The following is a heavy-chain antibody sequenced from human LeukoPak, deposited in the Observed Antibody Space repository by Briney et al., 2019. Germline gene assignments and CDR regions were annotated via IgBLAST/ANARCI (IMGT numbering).Heavy chain of an antibody. CDR1: GFTFSSYS. D-gene: IGHD3-9*01. Sequence: PGGSLRLSCAASGFTFSSYSMTWVRQAPGKGLEWVSSISSSSSYIYYADSVKGRFTISRDNAKNSLYLQMNSLRAEDTAVYYCARVPIRYFDWSIYYFDYWGQGTLVTVSS. CDR3: ARVPIRYFDWSIYYFDY. CDR2: ISSSSSYI. V-gene: IGHV3-21*01. J-gene: IGHJ4*02.